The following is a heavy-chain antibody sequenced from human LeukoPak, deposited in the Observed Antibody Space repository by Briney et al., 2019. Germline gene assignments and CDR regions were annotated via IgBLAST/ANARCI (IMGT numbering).Heavy chain of an antibody. Sequence: SETLSLTCTVSGGSISSGSYYWSWIRQPPGKGLEWIGEINHSGSTNYNPSLKSRVTVSVDTSKNQFSLKLSSVTAADTAVYYCARAAYFYDDSNFPRTFDYWGQGTPVTVSS. CDR1: GGSISSGSYY. V-gene: IGHV4-39*07. CDR3: ARAAYFYDDSNFPRTFDY. CDR2: INHSGST. D-gene: IGHD3-22*01. J-gene: IGHJ4*02.